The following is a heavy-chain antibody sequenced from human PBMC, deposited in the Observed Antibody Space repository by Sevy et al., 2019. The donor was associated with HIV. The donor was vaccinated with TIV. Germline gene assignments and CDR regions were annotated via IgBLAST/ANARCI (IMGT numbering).Heavy chain of an antibody. D-gene: IGHD7-27*01. J-gene: IGHJ2*01. CDR3: ARDPGFWYFDL. CDR1: GFSFSGYS. V-gene: IGHV3-48*02. Sequence: GGSLRLSCAASGFSFSGYSMNWVRQAPGKGLEWVSYISTSSRSIHYADSMKGRFTVSRDNAKNSLYLQMNNLSDEDTAIYYCARDPGFWYFDLWGRGTLVTVSS. CDR2: ISTSSRSI.